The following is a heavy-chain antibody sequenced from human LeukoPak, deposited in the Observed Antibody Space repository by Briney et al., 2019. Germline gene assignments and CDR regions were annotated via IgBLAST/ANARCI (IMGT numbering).Heavy chain of an antibody. D-gene: IGHD3-16*01. CDR1: VFTFSSYS. Sequence: SGGSLRLSCAASVFTFSSYSMNWVRQAPGKGLEWVSLISSTGTYIYYTDSVKGRFTVSRDNAKNSLYLQMNSLRAEDTAVYYCARAMTRIMITFGVDYWGQGTLVTVSS. CDR2: ISSTGTYI. CDR3: ARAMTRIMITFGVDY. J-gene: IGHJ4*02. V-gene: IGHV3-21*01.